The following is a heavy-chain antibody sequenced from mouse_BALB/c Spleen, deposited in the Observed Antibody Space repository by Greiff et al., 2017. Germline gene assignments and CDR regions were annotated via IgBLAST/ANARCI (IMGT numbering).Heavy chain of an antibody. D-gene: IGHD2-1*01. CDR1: GFSLTSYD. CDR2: IWTGGGT. CDR3: VRNGNSAWFAY. Sequence: QVQLKQSGPGLVAPSQSLSITCTVSGFSLTSYDISWIRQPPGKGLEWLGVIWTGGGTNYNSAFMSRLSISKDNSKSQDFLKMNSLQTDDTAIYYCVRNGNSAWFAYWGQGTLVTVSA. V-gene: IGHV2-9-2*01. J-gene: IGHJ3*01.